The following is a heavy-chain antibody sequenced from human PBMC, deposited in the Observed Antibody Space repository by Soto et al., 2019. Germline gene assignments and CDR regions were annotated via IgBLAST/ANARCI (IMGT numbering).Heavy chain of an antibody. J-gene: IGHJ5*02. Sequence: SETLSLTCTVSGGSIRSYDYSWIRQPPGKGLEWIWYMYYSCSTNYNPSLNIQVTISVDTSKNSFYMTMSYVTAEDTAVYYCERDRLAAAGTRYRWFATWGQGTLVTVSS. V-gene: IGHV4-59*01. CDR1: GGSIRSYD. CDR2: MYYSCST. CDR3: ERDRLAAAGTRYRWFAT. D-gene: IGHD6-13*01.